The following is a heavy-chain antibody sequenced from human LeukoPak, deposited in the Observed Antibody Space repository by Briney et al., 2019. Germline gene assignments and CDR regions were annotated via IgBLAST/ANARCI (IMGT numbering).Heavy chain of an antibody. D-gene: IGHD5/OR15-5a*01. CDR3: ARDWVSTPQLDY. V-gene: IGHV1-18*01. CDR1: RYTFTSYG. CDR2: ISAYNGNT. J-gene: IGHJ4*02. Sequence: ASVKVSCKASRYTFTSYGITWVRQAPGQGVEWMGWISAYNGNTNYTQNLQGSDTMTPDTSTSTAYMELRSLRSDDTAVYYCARDWVSTPQLDYWGQGTMVTVSS.